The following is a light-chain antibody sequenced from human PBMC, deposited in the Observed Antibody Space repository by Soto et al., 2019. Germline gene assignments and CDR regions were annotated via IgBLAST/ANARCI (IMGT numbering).Light chain of an antibody. CDR3: QQYGNSRYT. J-gene: IGKJ2*01. CDR1: QSVSSSY. Sequence: EIVLTQSPGTLSLSPGERATLSCRASQSVSSSYLAWYQQKPGQAPRLFISGASSRATGIPDRFSGSGSGTDFTLTISRLEPEDFAVYYCQQYGNSRYTFGQGTKLEIK. V-gene: IGKV3-20*01. CDR2: GAS.